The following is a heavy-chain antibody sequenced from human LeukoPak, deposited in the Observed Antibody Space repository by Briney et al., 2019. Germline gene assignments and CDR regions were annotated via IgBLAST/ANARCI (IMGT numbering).Heavy chain of an antibody. CDR1: GFTVSSSY. J-gene: IGHJ3*02. Sequence: GGSLRLSCAGSGFTVSSSYMSWVRQAPGKGLEWVSVLYSGGSIFYADSVKGRFTISRDISKNMLYLQMNSLRADDTAVYYCARGLRYCTGGVCYHTHAFDIWGQGTMVTVSS. CDR2: LYSGGSI. CDR3: ARGLRYCTGGVCYHTHAFDI. D-gene: IGHD2-8*02. V-gene: IGHV3-66*01.